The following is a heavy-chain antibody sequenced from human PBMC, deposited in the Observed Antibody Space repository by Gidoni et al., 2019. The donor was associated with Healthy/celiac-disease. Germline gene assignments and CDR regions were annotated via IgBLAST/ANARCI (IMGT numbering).Heavy chain of an antibody. J-gene: IGHJ4*02. CDR1: GGSFSGYY. CDR2: INHSGST. V-gene: IGHV4-34*01. CDR3: ARGNPRGSYYWVY. D-gene: IGHD1-26*01. Sequence: QVQLQQWGAGLLKPSATLSLTCAVYGGSFSGYYWSWIRQPPGKGLEWIGEINHSGSTNYNPSLKSRVTISVDTSKNQFSLKLSSVTAADTAVYYCARGNPRGSYYWVYWGQGTLVTVSS.